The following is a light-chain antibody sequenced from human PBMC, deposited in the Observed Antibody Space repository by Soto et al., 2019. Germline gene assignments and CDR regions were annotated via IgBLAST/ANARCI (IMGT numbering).Light chain of an antibody. CDR1: QSISSN. J-gene: IGKJ1*01. Sequence: DIQMTQSPSSLSASVGDRVTITCRASQSISSNLNWYQQKPGKAPKLLIYAASSLQSGGPSRFSGGGSGTDFTLSIVSLQPEDFATYYCQQSYSTPRTFGQGTKVEI. V-gene: IGKV1-39*01. CDR3: QQSYSTPRT. CDR2: AAS.